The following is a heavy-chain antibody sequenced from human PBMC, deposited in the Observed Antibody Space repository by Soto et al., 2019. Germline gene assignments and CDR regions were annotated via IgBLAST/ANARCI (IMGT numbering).Heavy chain of an antibody. CDR3: MRKGYGDY. V-gene: IGHV3-7*01. Sequence: EVHLVESGGGLVQPGGSLTLSCAASGFTFTDYWMSWVRQAPGKGLEWVANIKEDGSVKHYVDSVKARFTLTRDNAKNSLVLQMYSLRAEDTGEYCCMRKGYGDYWGQGTPVSVSS. J-gene: IGHJ4*02. CDR2: IKEDGSVK. CDR1: GFTFTDYW. D-gene: IGHD5-18*01.